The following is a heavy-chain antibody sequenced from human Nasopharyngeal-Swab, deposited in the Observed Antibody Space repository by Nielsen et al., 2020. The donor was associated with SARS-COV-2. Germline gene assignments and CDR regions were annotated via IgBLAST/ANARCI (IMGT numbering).Heavy chain of an antibody. J-gene: IGHJ6*03. D-gene: IGHD2-21*01. Sequence: WIRQSQGKGMEWIAEVNHRGRTNYNPSLKSRVTISMDRSKNQFSLKVTSVTAADTAVYYCAGSGLFTLGPYSYYYMDVWGKGTTVTVSS. V-gene: IGHV4-34*01. CDR3: AGSGLFTLGPYSYYYMDV. CDR2: VNHRGRT.